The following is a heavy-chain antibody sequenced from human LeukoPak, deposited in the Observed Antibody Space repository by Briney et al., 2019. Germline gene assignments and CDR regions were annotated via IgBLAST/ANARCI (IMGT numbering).Heavy chain of an antibody. Sequence: SETLSLTCTVSGGSINAYYWSWIRQPPGKGLEWIAYVRDNGENNYNPSLKSRVAISVDTANNQISLRLNFVTAAHTAIYYCARQPANTAAFDIWGLGTMVTVSS. CDR3: ARQPANTAAFDI. D-gene: IGHD5-18*01. J-gene: IGHJ3*02. V-gene: IGHV4-59*08. CDR1: GGSINAYY. CDR2: VRDNGEN.